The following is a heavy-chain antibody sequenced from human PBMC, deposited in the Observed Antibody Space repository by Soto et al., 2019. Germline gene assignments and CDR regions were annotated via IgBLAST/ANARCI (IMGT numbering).Heavy chain of an antibody. Sequence: QVTLKESGPVLVKPTETLTLTCTVSGFSLSNARMGVSWIRQPPGKALEWLAHIFSNDEKSYSTSLKSRLTISKDTSKSQVVLTMTNMDPVDTATYYCARLNIYDYVWGSYLYYFDYWGQGTLVTVSS. D-gene: IGHD3-16*02. J-gene: IGHJ4*02. V-gene: IGHV2-26*01. CDR1: GFSLSNARMG. CDR2: IFSNDEK. CDR3: ARLNIYDYVWGSYLYYFDY.